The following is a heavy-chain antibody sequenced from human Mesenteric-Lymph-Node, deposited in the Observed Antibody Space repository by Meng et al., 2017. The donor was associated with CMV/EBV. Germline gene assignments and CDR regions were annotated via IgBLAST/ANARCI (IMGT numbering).Heavy chain of an antibody. CDR3: ARGREYCSSTSCYRAWFDP. CDR2: LNHSGST. CDR1: FRGYY. J-gene: IGHJ5*02. V-gene: IGHV4-34*01. Sequence: FRGYYWSWLRQPPGKGLEWIGELNHSGSTNYNPSLKSRVTISVDTSKNQFSLKLSSVTAADTAVYYCARGREYCSSTSCYRAWFDPWGQGTLVTVSS. D-gene: IGHD2-2*02.